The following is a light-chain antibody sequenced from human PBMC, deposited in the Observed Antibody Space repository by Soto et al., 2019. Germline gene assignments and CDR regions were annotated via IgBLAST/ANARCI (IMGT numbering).Light chain of an antibody. J-gene: IGLJ1*01. CDR3: SSYSGSCSLYV. CDR1: SSDVGAYNY. CDR2: EVS. Sequence: QSALTQPASVSGSPGQSITISCTGTSSDVGAYNYVSWYQQHPGRAPKLMISEVSNRPSGVSNRFSGSKSGNTASLTISGLQAEDEADYFCSSYSGSCSLYVFGTGTKVTVL. V-gene: IGLV2-14*01.